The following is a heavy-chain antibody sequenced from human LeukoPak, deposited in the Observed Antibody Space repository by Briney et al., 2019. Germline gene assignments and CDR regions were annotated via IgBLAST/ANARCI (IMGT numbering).Heavy chain of an antibody. V-gene: IGHV4-4*07. CDR1: GGSISSYY. CDR3: ARAPSDYGDNSVYFDY. Sequence: SETLSLTCTVSGGSISSYYWSWIRQPAGKGLEWIGRIYTSGSTNYNPSLKSRVTMSVDTSKNQFSLKLSSVTAADTAVYYCARAPSDYGDNSVYFDYWGQGTLVTVSS. J-gene: IGHJ4*02. CDR2: IYTSGST. D-gene: IGHD4-23*01.